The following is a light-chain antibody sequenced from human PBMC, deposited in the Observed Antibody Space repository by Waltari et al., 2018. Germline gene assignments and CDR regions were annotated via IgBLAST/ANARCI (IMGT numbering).Light chain of an antibody. V-gene: IGKV1-5*03. CDR1: ESISTW. CDR2: KAS. CDR3: QQYSNYYT. Sequence: DIQMTQSPSTLSASVGDTVPFTCRASESISTWLARYQQRHGKAPKLLLYKASYLETGVPSIFSGSGSGTEFILTISSMRPDESATYYCQQYSNYYTFGQGTKLEIK. J-gene: IGKJ2*01.